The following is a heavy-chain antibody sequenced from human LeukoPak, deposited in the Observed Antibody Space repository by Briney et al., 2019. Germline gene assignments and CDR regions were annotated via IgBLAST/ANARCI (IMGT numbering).Heavy chain of an antibody. V-gene: IGHV4-4*07. D-gene: IGHD2/OR15-2a*01. Sequence: SETLSLTCTVSGGSISSYYWSWIRQPAGKGLEWIGRIYTSESTNYNPSLKSRVTMSVDTSKNQFSLKLSSVTAADTAVYYCAREGVVRLFYYMDVWGKGTTVTISS. CDR2: IYTSEST. J-gene: IGHJ6*03. CDR1: GGSISSYY. CDR3: AREGVVRLFYYMDV.